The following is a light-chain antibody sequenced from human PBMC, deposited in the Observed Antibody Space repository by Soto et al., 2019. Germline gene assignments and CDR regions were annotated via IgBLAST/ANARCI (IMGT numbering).Light chain of an antibody. Sequence: DVVMTQSPLSLPVTPGEPASISCRSTQSLLNSNGYNYLDWYLQKPGQPPQLLISLASDRASGVPDRVSGGGSGTDFTLKISRVEAEDVGVYYCMQALQTRLTFGQGTRLEIK. CDR1: QSLLNSNGYNY. CDR2: LAS. V-gene: IGKV2-28*01. J-gene: IGKJ5*01. CDR3: MQALQTRLT.